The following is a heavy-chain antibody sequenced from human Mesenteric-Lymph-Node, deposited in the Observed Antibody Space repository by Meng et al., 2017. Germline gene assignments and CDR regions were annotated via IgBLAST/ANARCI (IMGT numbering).Heavy chain of an antibody. V-gene: IGHV1-18*01. CDR3: TRDLGGVPGSFFDF. Sequence: QVQLVQSGTEVKKPGASLKVSCKAAGYTVTDFGISWVRQAPGQGLEWMGWISAYNGNRDYAQKFQGRVTMTTDTSTSTTYLELRNLGSDDTAVFYCTRDLGGVPGSFFDFWGQGTLVTVSS. CDR1: GYTVTDFG. J-gene: IGHJ4*02. CDR2: ISAYNGNR. D-gene: IGHD6-19*01.